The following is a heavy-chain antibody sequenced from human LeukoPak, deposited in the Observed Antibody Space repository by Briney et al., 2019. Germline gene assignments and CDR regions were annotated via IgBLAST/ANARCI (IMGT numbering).Heavy chain of an antibody. CDR3: VRDSPSGFFDL. CDR2: VNNDGSI. V-gene: IGHV3-74*01. J-gene: IGHJ2*01. CDR1: GFTFSTYW. Sequence: GGSLRLSCAASGFTFSTYWMHWVRQAPGKGLVWVSRVNNDGSINYAGSVQGRFTISRDNAKNTLYLQMNSLKAEDTAVYYCVRDSPSGFFDLWGRGTLVTVSS. D-gene: IGHD6-19*01.